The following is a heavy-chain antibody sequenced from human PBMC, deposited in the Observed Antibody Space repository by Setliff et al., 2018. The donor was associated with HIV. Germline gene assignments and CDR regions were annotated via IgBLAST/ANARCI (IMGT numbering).Heavy chain of an antibody. J-gene: IGHJ4*02. CDR3: VGGTRNFWESFYFDY. CDR2: VFHSGST. V-gene: IGHV4-4*02. CDR1: RASIRSDNW. D-gene: IGHD3-3*01. Sequence: SETLSLTCVVSRASIRSDNWWAWVRRPPGKGLEWIGEVFHSGSTNYNPSLKSRVTISVDKSRNQFSLNLRSVTAADTAVYHCVGGTRNFWESFYFDYWGQGTLVTVSS.